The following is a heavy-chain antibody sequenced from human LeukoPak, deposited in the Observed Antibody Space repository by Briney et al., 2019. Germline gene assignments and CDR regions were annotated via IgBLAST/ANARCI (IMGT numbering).Heavy chain of an antibody. J-gene: IGHJ4*02. CDR1: GFTFTISS. CDR2: IVVGSGNT. CDR3: AAGSRVTTNFDY. D-gene: IGHD4-11*01. Sequence: PSGTVSCKPSGFTFTISSVQWVRHARGQRLEGIGWIVVGSGNTNSAQKCQERVTITRDMSTSTAYMELSSLRSEATAVSYCAAGSRVTTNFDYWGQGTLVTVSS. V-gene: IGHV1-58*01.